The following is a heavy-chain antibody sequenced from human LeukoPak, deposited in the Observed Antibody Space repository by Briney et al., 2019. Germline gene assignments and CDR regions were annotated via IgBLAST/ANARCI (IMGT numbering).Heavy chain of an antibody. J-gene: IGHJ4*02. CDR2: SSSSGSTI. CDR3: ARRRDFIDY. CDR1: GFTLSDYY. D-gene: IGHD3/OR15-3a*01. Sequence: GGSLRLSCAASGFTLSDYYMSWIRQAPGKGLAWVSYSSSSGSTIYYADSVQGRFAISRDNAKNSLYLQMNSLRAEDTAVYYCARRRDFIDYWGQGTLVTVSS. V-gene: IGHV3-11*01.